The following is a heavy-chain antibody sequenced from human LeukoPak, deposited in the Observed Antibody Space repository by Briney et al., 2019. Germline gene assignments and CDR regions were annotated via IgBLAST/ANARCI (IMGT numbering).Heavy chain of an antibody. CDR1: GGSISSGSSY. J-gene: IGHJ5*02. Sequence: SQTLSLTCTVSGGSISSGSSYLSWIPQPAGKGLEWIGRIYRSGSTNYNPSLKSRITILLDTSKNQFYLKLTSVTAADTAVYYCAALGGGSWGQGTLVTVSS. D-gene: IGHD3-10*01. CDR3: AALGGGS. V-gene: IGHV4-61*02. CDR2: IYRSGST.